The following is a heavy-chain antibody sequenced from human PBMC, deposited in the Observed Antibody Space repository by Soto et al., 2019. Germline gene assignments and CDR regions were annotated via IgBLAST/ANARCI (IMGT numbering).Heavy chain of an antibody. Sequence: SVKVSCKASGGTFSSYAISWVRQAPGQGLEWMGGIIPIFGTANYAQKFQGRGTITADKSTSTAYMELSSLRSEDTAVYYCARAADLGPSTILGVVIPPPLKFDYWGQGTLVTVSS. J-gene: IGHJ4*02. CDR3: ARAADLGPSTILGVVIPPPLKFDY. CDR1: GGTFSSYA. CDR2: IIPIFGTA. D-gene: IGHD3-3*01. V-gene: IGHV1-69*06.